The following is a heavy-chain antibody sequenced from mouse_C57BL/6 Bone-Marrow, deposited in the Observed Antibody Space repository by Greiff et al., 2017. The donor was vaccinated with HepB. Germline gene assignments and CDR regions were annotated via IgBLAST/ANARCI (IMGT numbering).Heavy chain of an antibody. J-gene: IGHJ4*01. Sequence: EVKVVESGPELVKPGASVKISCKASGYSFTDYNMNWVKQSNGKSLEWIGVINPNYGTTSYNQKFKGKATLTVDQSSSTAYMQLNSLTSEDSAVYYCARRAPDGYYDAMDYWGQGTSVTVSS. CDR3: ARRAPDGYYDAMDY. CDR2: INPNYGTT. V-gene: IGHV1-39*01. CDR1: GYSFTDYN. D-gene: IGHD2-3*01.